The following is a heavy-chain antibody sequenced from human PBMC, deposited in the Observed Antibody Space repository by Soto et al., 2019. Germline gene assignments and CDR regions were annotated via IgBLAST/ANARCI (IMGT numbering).Heavy chain of an antibody. Sequence: PVGSLRLSCAASGFTFSMYWMHWVRQVPGKGPEWVSRINDDRSSRNYADSVKGRFTISRDNAKNTLYLQMNALRVEDTAVYYCTRGPRSTSTSAGAFWGQGTLVTVLL. J-gene: IGHJ1*01. D-gene: IGHD1-1*01. CDR2: INDDRSSR. V-gene: IGHV3-74*01. CDR1: GFTFSMYW. CDR3: TRGPRSTSTSAGAF.